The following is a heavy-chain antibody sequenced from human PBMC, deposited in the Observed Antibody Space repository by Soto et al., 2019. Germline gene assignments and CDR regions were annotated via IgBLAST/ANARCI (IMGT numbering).Heavy chain of an antibody. CDR1: GFTFSSYG. D-gene: IGHD3-22*01. V-gene: IGHV3-30*18. CDR3: AKDQRDSSGTCSRCFGMDV. CDR2: ISNDGSIQ. Sequence: QVQLMESGGSVLQPGRSLRLSCAASGFTFSSYGMHWVRQAPGKGLEWVTIISNDGSIQYYGDSVKGRFTVSRDNSKNTLFLEMNSLTAEDTATYYCAKDQRDSSGTCSRCFGMDVWGQGTTVTVS. J-gene: IGHJ6*02.